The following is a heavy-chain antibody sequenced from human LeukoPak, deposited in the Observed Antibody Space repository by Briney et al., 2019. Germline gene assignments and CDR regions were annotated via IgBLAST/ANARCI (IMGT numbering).Heavy chain of an antibody. J-gene: IGHJ5*02. V-gene: IGHV4-59*01. D-gene: IGHD3-9*01. CDR3: ARSQVLRYFDWPNWFDP. CDR1: GGSISSYY. Sequence: PSETLSLTCTVSGGSISSYYWSWIRQPPGKGLEWIGYIYYSGSTNYNLSLKSRVTISVDTSKNQFSLKLSSVTAADTAVYYCARSQVLRYFDWPNWFDPWGQGTLVTVSS. CDR2: IYYSGST.